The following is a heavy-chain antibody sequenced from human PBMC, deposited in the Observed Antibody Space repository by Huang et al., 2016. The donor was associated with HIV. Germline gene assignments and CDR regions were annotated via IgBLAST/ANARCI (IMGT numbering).Heavy chain of an antibody. D-gene: IGHD1-1*01. CDR3: ARDATTNPRGWFDP. Sequence: QVHLEQWGAGLLESAETLSLTCAVYGGSLRDYYWSWLRQPPGKGLEWIGEITQLGISNYNPSLRSRVSISVDGSKKQFSLKLKSVTDADTAIYYCARDATTNPRGWFDPWGQGTLVTVSS. J-gene: IGHJ5*02. CDR2: ITQLGIS. CDR1: GGSLRDYY. V-gene: IGHV4-34*02.